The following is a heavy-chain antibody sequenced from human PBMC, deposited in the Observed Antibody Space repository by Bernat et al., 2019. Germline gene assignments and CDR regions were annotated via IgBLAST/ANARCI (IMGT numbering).Heavy chain of an antibody. J-gene: IGHJ3*02. Sequence: EVQLVESGGGLVQPGGSLRVSCAASRFTFTNSWMHWVRQAPGKGLVWVSRISTDGTGTTYADSVKGRFTISRDNANNTLYLRMNSLGVEDTAIYYCAREYSSSSGRTFDIWGQGTMVTVSS. CDR2: ISTDGTGT. D-gene: IGHD6-6*01. CDR1: RFTFTNSW. V-gene: IGHV3-74*01. CDR3: AREYSSSSGRTFDI.